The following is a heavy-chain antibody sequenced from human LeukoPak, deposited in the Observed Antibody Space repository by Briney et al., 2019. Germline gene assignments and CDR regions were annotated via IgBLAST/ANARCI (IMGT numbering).Heavy chain of an antibody. D-gene: IGHD4-23*01. CDR1: GYTFTSYG. Sequence: GASVKVSCKASGYTFTSYGISWVRQAPGQGLEWMGWISAYNGNTNYAQKFQGRVTMTRDTSISTAYMELSRLRSDDTAVYYCARGDSLATVAYYYYGMDVWGQGTTVTVSS. CDR3: ARGDSLATVAYYYYGMDV. CDR2: ISAYNGNT. V-gene: IGHV1-18*01. J-gene: IGHJ6*02.